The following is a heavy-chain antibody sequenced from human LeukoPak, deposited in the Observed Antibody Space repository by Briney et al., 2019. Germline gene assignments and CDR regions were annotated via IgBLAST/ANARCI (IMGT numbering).Heavy chain of an antibody. V-gene: IGHV1-8*01. CDR3: AKGGTYDFWSGYHENNWFDP. Sequence: ASVKVSCKASGFTFTNYDINWVRQASGQGLEWMGWMIPKSGDTGYAQKFQGRVTMTRNTSISTAYMELSSLTSEDTAVYYCAKGGTYDFWSGYHENNWFDPWGQGTLVTVSS. J-gene: IGHJ5*02. D-gene: IGHD3-3*01. CDR1: GFTFTNYD. CDR2: MIPKSGDT.